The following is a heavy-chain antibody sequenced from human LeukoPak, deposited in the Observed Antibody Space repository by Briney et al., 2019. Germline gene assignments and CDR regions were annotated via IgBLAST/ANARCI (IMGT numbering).Heavy chain of an antibody. CDR2: ISGSAGTI. CDR1: GFTFSDFY. D-gene: IGHD3-9*01. V-gene: IGHV3-11*01. Sequence: GGSLRLSCAASGFTFSDFYMTWIRQAPGRGLEWVSYISGSAGTIYYADSVKGRFTISRDNAKNSLYLQMNSLRAEDTAMYYCARGGYILTTNWFDPWGQGTLVTVSS. J-gene: IGHJ5*02. CDR3: ARGGYILTTNWFDP.